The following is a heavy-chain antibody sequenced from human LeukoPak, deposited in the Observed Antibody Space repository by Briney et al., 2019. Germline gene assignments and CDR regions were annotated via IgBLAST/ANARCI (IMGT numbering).Heavy chain of an antibody. Sequence: PGGSLRPSCAASGFTFSSYSMNWVRQAPGKGLEWVSYISSSSSTIYYADSVKGRFTISRDNAKNSLYLQMNSLRAEDTAVYYCARGPSGYHNTGGQGTLVTVSS. J-gene: IGHJ4*02. V-gene: IGHV3-48*01. CDR2: ISSSSSTI. D-gene: IGHD5-12*01. CDR1: GFTFSSYS. CDR3: ARGPSGYHNT.